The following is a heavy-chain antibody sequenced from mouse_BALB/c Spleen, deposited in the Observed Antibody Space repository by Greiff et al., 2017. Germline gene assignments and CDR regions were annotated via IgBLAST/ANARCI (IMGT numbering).Heavy chain of an antibody. CDR2: ISDGGSYT. Sequence: EVKVEESGGGLVKPGGSLKLSCAASGFTFSDYYMYWVRQTPEKRLEWVATISDGGSYTYYPDSVKGRFTISRDNAKNNLYLQMSSLKSEDTAMYYCARDDYDAMDYWGQGTSVTVSS. CDR1: GFTFSDYY. J-gene: IGHJ4*01. V-gene: IGHV5-4*02. CDR3: ARDDYDAMDY.